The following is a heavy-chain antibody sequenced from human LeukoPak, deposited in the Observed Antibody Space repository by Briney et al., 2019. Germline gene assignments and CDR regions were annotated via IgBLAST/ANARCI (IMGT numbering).Heavy chain of an antibody. CDR2: ISSSGSTI. CDR3: ARERQLERLAFGKEGSAFDY. Sequence: GGSLRLSCAASGFTFSSYEMNWVRQAPGKGLEWVSYISSSGSTIYYADSVKGRFTISRDNAENSLYLQMNRLRAEDTAVYYCARERQLERLAFGKEGSAFDYWGQGTLVTVSS. CDR1: GFTFSSYE. V-gene: IGHV3-48*03. D-gene: IGHD1-1*01. J-gene: IGHJ4*02.